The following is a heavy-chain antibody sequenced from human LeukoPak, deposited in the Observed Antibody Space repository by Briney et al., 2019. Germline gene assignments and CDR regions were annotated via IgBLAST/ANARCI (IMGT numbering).Heavy chain of an antibody. CDR2: ISWNSGSI. CDR1: GFTFDDYA. D-gene: IGHD3-3*01. CDR3: AKDRSPNYDFWAYRGRYYYGMDV. J-gene: IGHJ6*02. Sequence: PGGSLRFSCAASGFTFDDYAMHWVRQAPGKGLEWVSGISWNSGSIGYADSVKGRFTISRDNAKNSLYLQMNSLRAEDTALYYCAKDRSPNYDFWAYRGRYYYGMDVWGQGTTVTVSS. V-gene: IGHV3-9*01.